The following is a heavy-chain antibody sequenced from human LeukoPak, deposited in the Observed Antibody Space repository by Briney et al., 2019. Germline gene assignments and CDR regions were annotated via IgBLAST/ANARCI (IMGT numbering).Heavy chain of an antibody. CDR2: IYTSGST. J-gene: IGHJ3*02. V-gene: IGHV4-61*02. D-gene: IGHD6-6*01. CDR1: GGSISSGGYY. CDR3: ARAVLSSSSRHDAFDI. Sequence: SETLSLTCTVSGGSISSGGYYWSWIRQPPGKGLEWIGRIYTSGSTNYNPSLKSRVTMSVDTSKNQFSLKLSSVTAADTAVYYCARAVLSSSSRHDAFDIWGQGTMVTVSS.